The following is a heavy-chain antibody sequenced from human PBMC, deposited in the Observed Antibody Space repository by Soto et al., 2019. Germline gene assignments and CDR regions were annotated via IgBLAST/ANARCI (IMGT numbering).Heavy chain of an antibody. CDR2: ISYDGTYK. V-gene: IGHV3-30-3*01. Sequence: QVQLVESGGGVVQPGRYRRLSCAASAFTFRSYAMHWVRQAPGKGLEWVAVISYDGTYKYYADSVKGRFTISRDNSKNTLYLQMSSLRPEDTAVYYCARDAIYDGSGYYGSYFDYWGQGSLVTVSS. CDR1: AFTFRSYA. CDR3: ARDAIYDGSGYYGSYFDY. J-gene: IGHJ4*02. D-gene: IGHD3-22*01.